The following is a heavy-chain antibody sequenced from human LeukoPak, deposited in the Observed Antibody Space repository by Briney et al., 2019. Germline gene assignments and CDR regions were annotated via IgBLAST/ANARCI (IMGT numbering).Heavy chain of an antibody. CDR3: ARIPLGYSGAYYFDY. V-gene: IGHV4-4*09. CDR2: ISSSGSV. J-gene: IGHJ4*02. D-gene: IGHD5-12*01. Sequence: SETLSLTCTVSRGSISGSIRSYYWSWLRQPPGKGLEWIGYISSSGSVNDNPSLRSRVTISVDTSKNQFFLNLSSVSAADTAVYHCARIPLGYSGAYYFDYWGQGTLVTVSP. CDR1: RGSISGSIRSYY.